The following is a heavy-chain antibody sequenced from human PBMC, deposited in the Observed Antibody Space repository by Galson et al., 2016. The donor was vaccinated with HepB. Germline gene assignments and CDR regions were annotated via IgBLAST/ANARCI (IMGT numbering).Heavy chain of an antibody. CDR3: ARRGGSYYYFDY. V-gene: IGHV1-69*13. D-gene: IGHD1-26*01. Sequence: SVKVSCKASGGSFSSYAVSWVRQAPGQGLEWVGGIIPMFGRPYYAQKLQGRVTITADESTSTAYMELRSLRSEETAVYYCARRGGSYYYFDYWGQGTLVTVSS. CDR1: GGSFSSYA. CDR2: IIPMFGRP. J-gene: IGHJ4*02.